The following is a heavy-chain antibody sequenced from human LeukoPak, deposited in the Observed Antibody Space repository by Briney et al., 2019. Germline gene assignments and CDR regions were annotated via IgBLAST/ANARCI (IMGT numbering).Heavy chain of an antibody. CDR2: IYTSGST. CDR1: GGSISSYY. CDR3: ARQGSDVEMATIPAFDY. D-gene: IGHD5-24*01. V-gene: IGHV4-4*07. J-gene: IGHJ4*02. Sequence: SETLSLTCTVSGGSISSYYWSWIRQPAGKGLEWIGRIYTSGSTNYNTSLKSRVSMSVDTSKNQFSLKLSSVTAADTAVYYCARQGSDVEMATIPAFDYWGQGTLVSVS.